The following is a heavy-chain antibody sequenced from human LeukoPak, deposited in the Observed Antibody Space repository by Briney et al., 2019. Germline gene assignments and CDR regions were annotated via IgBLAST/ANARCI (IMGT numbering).Heavy chain of an antibody. V-gene: IGHV4-59*01. Sequence: SETLSLTCTVSGGSISSYYWSWIRQPPGKGLEWIGYIYYSGSTNYNPSLKSRVTISVDTSKNQFSLKLSSVTAADTAVYYCARETRVVTITDAGIAVAGTPRGYYFDYWGQGTLVTVSS. CDR1: GGSISSYY. D-gene: IGHD6-19*01. J-gene: IGHJ4*02. CDR2: IYYSGST. CDR3: ARETRVVTITDAGIAVAGTPRGYYFDY.